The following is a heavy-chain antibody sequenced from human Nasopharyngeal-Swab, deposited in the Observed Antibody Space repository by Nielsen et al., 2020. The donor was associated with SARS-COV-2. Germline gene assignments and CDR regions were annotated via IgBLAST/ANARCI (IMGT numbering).Heavy chain of an antibody. J-gene: IGHJ4*02. D-gene: IGHD1-26*01. Sequence: GESLKISCAASGFTFSSYDLHWVRQAPGKGLEWVAVISHDGSNRYYADSVKGRFTISGDNSKNTLYLQMNSLRDEDTAVYYCAKVKWDRQAPVDYWGQGTLVTVSS. V-gene: IGHV3-30*18. CDR2: ISHDGSNR. CDR1: GFTFSSYD. CDR3: AKVKWDRQAPVDY.